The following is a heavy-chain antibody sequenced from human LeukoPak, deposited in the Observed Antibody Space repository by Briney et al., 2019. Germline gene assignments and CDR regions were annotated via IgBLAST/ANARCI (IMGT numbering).Heavy chain of an antibody. CDR3: ARDSGYCSSTSCYYFDY. D-gene: IGHD2-2*01. J-gene: IGHJ4*02. V-gene: IGHV3-21*01. CDR2: ISSSSSYI. CDR1: GFTFSSYS. Sequence: GGSLRLSCAASGFTFSSYSMNWVRQAPGKGLEWVSSISSSSSYIYYADSVKGRFTISRDNAKNSLYLQMNSLRAEDTAVYYCARDSGYCSSTSCYYFDYWGQGTLVTVSS.